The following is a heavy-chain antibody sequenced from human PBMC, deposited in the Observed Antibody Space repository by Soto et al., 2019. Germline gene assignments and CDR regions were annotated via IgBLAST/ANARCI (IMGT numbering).Heavy chain of an antibody. CDR2: IIPIFGTA. V-gene: IGHV1-69*13. CDR3: ATSVGYSYGPIGY. CDR1: GGTFSSYA. Sequence: SVKVSCKASGGTFSSYAISWVRQAPGQGLEWMGGIIPIFGTANYAQKFQGRVTITADESTSTAYMELSSLRSEDTAVYYCATSVGYSYGPIGYWGQGTLVTVSS. J-gene: IGHJ4*02. D-gene: IGHD5-18*01.